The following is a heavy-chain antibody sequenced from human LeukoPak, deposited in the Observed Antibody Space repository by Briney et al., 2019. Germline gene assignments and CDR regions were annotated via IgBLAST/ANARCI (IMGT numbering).Heavy chain of an antibody. J-gene: IGHJ3*02. CDR2: IYYSGST. V-gene: IGHV4-39*07. Sequence: PSETLSLTCTVSGGSISSSSYYWGWIRQPPGKGLGWIGSIYYSGSTYYNPSLKSRVTISVDTSKNQFSLKLSSVTAADTAVYYCARDGGDYGDYECAFDIWGQGTMVTVSS. CDR3: ARDGGDYGDYECAFDI. CDR1: GGSISSSSYY. D-gene: IGHD4-17*01.